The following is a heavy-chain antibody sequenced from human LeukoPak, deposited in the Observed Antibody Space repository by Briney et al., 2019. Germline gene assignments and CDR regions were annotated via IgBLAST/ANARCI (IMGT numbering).Heavy chain of an antibody. D-gene: IGHD2/OR15-2a*01. Sequence: GWSLRLSCAASGFTFSSYSMNWVRQAPGKGLEWVSYISSSSSTIYYADSVKGRFTISRDNAKNSLYLQMNSLRAEDTAVYYCVRDNPRCCGVIPSNIDDYWGQGTLVTVSS. CDR1: GFTFSSYS. V-gene: IGHV3-48*01. CDR3: VRDNPRCCGVIPSNIDDY. CDR2: ISSSSSTI. J-gene: IGHJ4*02.